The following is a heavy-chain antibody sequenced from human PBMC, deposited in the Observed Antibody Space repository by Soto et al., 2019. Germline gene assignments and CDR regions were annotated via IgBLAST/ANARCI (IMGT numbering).Heavy chain of an antibody. CDR1: GFSFDTYG. Sequence: VGSLRLSCVASGFSFDTYGIHWVRQAPGKGLQWVALISYEGSNTYYADSVRGRFTISRDNSKNTLYLQMNTLRPEDTGVYYCARVTPGNNLYYFSGLDFWGQGTSVTVSS. V-gene: IGHV3-30-3*01. D-gene: IGHD1-1*01. J-gene: IGHJ6*02. CDR2: ISYEGSNT. CDR3: ARVTPGNNLYYFSGLDF.